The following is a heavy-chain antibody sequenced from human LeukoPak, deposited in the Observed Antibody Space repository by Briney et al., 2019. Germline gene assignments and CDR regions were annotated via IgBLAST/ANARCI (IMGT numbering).Heavy chain of an antibody. V-gene: IGHV3-23*01. CDR3: AIIDDYGDYGGY. Sequence: GGSLRLSCAASGFTFSSYAMSWVHQAPGKGLEWVSAISGSGGSTYYADSVKGRFTISRDNSKNTLYLQMNSLRAEDTAVYYCAIIDDYGDYGGYWGQGTLVTVSS. CDR1: GFTFSSYA. CDR2: ISGSGGST. D-gene: IGHD4-17*01. J-gene: IGHJ4*02.